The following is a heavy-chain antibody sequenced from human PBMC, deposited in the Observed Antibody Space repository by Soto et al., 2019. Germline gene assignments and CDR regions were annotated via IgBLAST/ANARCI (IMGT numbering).Heavy chain of an antibody. D-gene: IGHD3-16*01. J-gene: IGHJ4*02. CDR3: ALRLGDPGRLYFDY. V-gene: IGHV4-31*03. Sequence: PSKTLSVTCTVSGGSISSGGYYWSWIRQHPGKGLEWIGYIYYSGSTYYNPSLKSRVTISVDTSKNQFSLKLSSVTAADTAVYYCALRLGDPGRLYFDYWGQGTLVTVSS. CDR2: IYYSGST. CDR1: GGSISSGGYY.